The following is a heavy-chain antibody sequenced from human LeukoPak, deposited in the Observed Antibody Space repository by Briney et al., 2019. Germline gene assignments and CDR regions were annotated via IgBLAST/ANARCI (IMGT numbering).Heavy chain of an antibody. CDR1: GFTFSGYG. CDR2: IWYDGSNK. V-gene: IGHV3-33*01. Sequence: GGSLRLSCAASGFTFSGYGVHWVRQAPGKGLEWVAVIWYDGSNKYYADSVKGRFTISRDNSKNTLYLQMNRLSAEDTAVYYCARHPQSDYWGQATLVSGSS. CDR3: ARHPQSDY. J-gene: IGHJ4*02.